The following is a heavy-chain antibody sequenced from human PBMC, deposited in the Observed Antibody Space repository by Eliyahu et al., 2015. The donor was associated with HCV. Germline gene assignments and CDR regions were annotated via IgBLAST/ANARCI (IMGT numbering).Heavy chain of an antibody. CDR1: GGSLNPYF. D-gene: IGHD2-2*01. CDR3: AREMMSAAPADGMDV. V-gene: IGHV4-4*07. CDR2: IFSSGTT. Sequence: QVRLQESGPGLVKPSETLSLTCTVSGGSLNPYFWSWIRQPAGKGLPWIGRIFSSGTTNYNPPLKSRVTMSADTSKRQFSLRLDSLTAADTAVYYCAREMMSAAPADGMDVWGPGTTVTVSS. J-gene: IGHJ6*02.